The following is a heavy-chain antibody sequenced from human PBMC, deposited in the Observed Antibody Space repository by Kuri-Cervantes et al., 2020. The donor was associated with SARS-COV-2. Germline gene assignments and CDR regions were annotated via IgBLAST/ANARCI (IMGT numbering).Heavy chain of an antibody. CDR3: ARVRCSSTSCYSPSDY. CDR2: IITMPGIA. V-gene: IGHV1-69*10. D-gene: IGHD2-2*02. J-gene: IGHJ4*02. CDR1: GGTFSSYV. Sequence: SVKVSCKASGGTFSSYVFSWVRQAPGQGLEWMGGIITMPGIANYAQKFQDRVTITADKSTSTAYMELSSLRSEDTAVYYCARVRCSSTSCYSPSDYWGQGTLVTVSS.